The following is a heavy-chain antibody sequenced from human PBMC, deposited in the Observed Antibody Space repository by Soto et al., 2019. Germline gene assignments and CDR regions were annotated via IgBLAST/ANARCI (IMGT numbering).Heavy chain of an antibody. CDR3: ARGPVTTVTTYYYFDY. Sequence: PGGSLRLSCAASGFTFSSYAMHWVRQAPGKGLEWVAVISYDGSNKYYADSVKGRVTMTTDTSTSTAYMELRSLRSDDTAVYYCARGPVTTVTTYYYFDYGDQGSL. J-gene: IGHJ4*02. D-gene: IGHD4-17*01. CDR2: ISYDGSNK. V-gene: IGHV3-30-3*01. CDR1: GFTFSSYA.